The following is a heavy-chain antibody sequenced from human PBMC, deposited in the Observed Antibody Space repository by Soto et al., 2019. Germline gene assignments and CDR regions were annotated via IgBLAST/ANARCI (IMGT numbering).Heavy chain of an antibody. Sequence: PGESLKISCKGSGYSFTSYWIVWVRQMPGKGLEWMGIIYPGDSDTRYSPSFQGQVTISADKSISTAYLQWSSLKASDTAMYYCARQGGLGYCSSISCRPHYYYMDVWGKGTTVTVS. V-gene: IGHV5-51*01. CDR3: ARQGGLGYCSSISCRPHYYYMDV. CDR2: IYPGDSDT. J-gene: IGHJ6*03. CDR1: GYSFTSYW. D-gene: IGHD2-2*01.